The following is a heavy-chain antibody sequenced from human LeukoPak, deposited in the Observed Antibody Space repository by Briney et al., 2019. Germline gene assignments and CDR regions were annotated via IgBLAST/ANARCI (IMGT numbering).Heavy chain of an antibody. Sequence: ASVKVSCKASGYTFTSYGISWVRQAPGQGLEWMGWISAYNGNTNYAQKLQGRVTMTTDTSTSTAYMELRSLRSDDTAVYYCARVAIWFGELLGPMDVWGKGTTVTVSS. V-gene: IGHV1-18*01. J-gene: IGHJ6*03. CDR1: GYTFTSYG. CDR2: ISAYNGNT. CDR3: ARVAIWFGELLGPMDV. D-gene: IGHD3-10*01.